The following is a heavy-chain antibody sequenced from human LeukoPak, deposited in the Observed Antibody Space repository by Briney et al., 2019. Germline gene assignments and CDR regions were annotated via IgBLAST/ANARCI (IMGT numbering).Heavy chain of an antibody. Sequence: GGSLRLSCAASGFTFSRFWMHWVRQAPGKGLEWVANIKQDGSEKYYVDSVKGRFTISRDNAKNSLYLQMSILRAADTAVYYCARVRIAVAVSAFDIWGQGTMVTVSS. D-gene: IGHD6-19*01. CDR1: GFTFSRFW. V-gene: IGHV3-7*01. CDR2: IKQDGSEK. J-gene: IGHJ3*02. CDR3: ARVRIAVAVSAFDI.